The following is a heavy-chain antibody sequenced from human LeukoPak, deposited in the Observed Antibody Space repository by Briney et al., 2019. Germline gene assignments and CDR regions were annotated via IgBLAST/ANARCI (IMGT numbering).Heavy chain of an antibody. CDR2: IRIGGDYT. D-gene: IGHD1-14*01. Sequence: GGSLRLSCAASGFTFSGSAMSWVRQAPGKGLEWVSVIRIGGDYTYYADSVKGRFTISRDNSKNTLSLQMSNLRAEDTAIYYCAKLHSATITADFDHWGQGTLVTVSS. CDR1: GFTFSGSA. V-gene: IGHV3-23*01. J-gene: IGHJ4*02. CDR3: AKLHSATITADFDH.